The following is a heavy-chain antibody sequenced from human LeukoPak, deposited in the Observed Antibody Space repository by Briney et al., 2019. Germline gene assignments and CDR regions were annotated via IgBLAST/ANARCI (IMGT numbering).Heavy chain of an antibody. J-gene: IGHJ6*02. V-gene: IGHV3-21*01. D-gene: IGHD3-16*02. CDR1: GFTFNTYS. CDR3: ARDRDTSPAWYYYGMDV. CDR2: ISSSSSYI. Sequence: PGGSLRLSCVVSGFTFNTYSMNWVRQAPGKGLEWVSSISSSSSYIYYADSVKGRFTISRDNAKNSLYLQMNSLRAEDTAVYYCARDRDTSPAWYYYGMDVWGQGTTVTVSS.